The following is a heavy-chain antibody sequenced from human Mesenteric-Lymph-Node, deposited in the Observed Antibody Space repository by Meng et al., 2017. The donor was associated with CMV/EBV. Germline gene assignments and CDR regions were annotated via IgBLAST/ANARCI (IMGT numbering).Heavy chain of an antibody. J-gene: IGHJ6*02. CDR1: GDSITSDEYY. D-gene: IGHD3-10*01. Sequence: GGSLRLSCTVSGDSITSDEYYWSWIRQPPGKGLEWVSNIGGNGVTIYYADSVKGRFTISRDNAKNSVNLQMHSLRAEDTAVYYCARSAGDAMVRSDYYYGMDVWGQGTTVTVSS. V-gene: IGHV3-11*01. CDR2: IGGNGVTI. CDR3: ARSAGDAMVRSDYYYGMDV.